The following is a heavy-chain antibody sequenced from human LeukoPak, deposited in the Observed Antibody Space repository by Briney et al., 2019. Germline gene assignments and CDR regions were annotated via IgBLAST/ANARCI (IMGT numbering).Heavy chain of an antibody. Sequence: HPGGSLRLSCAASGSTFSSYAMSWVRQAPGKGLEWVSAISGSGGSTYYADSVKGRFTISRDNSKNTLYLQMNSLRAEDTAVYYCAKDRGVQQWLGTPPYFDYWGQGTLVTVSS. CDR3: AKDRGVQQWLGTPPYFDY. CDR1: GSTFSSYA. V-gene: IGHV3-23*01. J-gene: IGHJ4*02. D-gene: IGHD6-19*01. CDR2: ISGSGGST.